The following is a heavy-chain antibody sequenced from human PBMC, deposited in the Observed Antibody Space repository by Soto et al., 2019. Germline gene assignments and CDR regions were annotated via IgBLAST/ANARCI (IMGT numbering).Heavy chain of an antibody. V-gene: IGHV3-48*01. Sequence: GGSLRLSCAASGFTFSSYSMNWVRQAPGKGLEWVSYISSSSSTIYYADSVKGRFTISRDNAKNSLYLQMNSLRAEDTAVYYCARGGSISSGWYADYFDYWGQGTLVTVSS. D-gene: IGHD6-19*01. CDR1: GFTFSSYS. CDR3: ARGGSISSGWYADYFDY. CDR2: ISSSSSTI. J-gene: IGHJ4*02.